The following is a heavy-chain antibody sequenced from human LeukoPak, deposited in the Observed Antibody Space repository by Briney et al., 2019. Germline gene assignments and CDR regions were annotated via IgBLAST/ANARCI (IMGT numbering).Heavy chain of an antibody. D-gene: IGHD6-6*01. Sequence: LTGGSLRLSCAASGFTFSSYWMHWVRHAPGKGLVWVSRINSDGSSTSYADSVKGRFTISRDNSKNTLYLQMNSLRAEDTAVYYCARSQPFSQYYSSSSGSFDYWGQGTLVTVSS. V-gene: IGHV3-74*01. CDR2: INSDGSST. J-gene: IGHJ4*02. CDR3: ARSQPFSQYYSSSSGSFDY. CDR1: GFTFSSYW.